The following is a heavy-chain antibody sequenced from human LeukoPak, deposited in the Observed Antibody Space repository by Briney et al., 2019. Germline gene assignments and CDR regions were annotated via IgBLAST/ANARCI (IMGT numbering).Heavy chain of an antibody. J-gene: IGHJ6*02. CDR1: GFTFSTYT. CDR2: ISAGDGNT. Sequence: GGSLRLSCAASGFTFSTYTMTWVRQAPGKGLEWVSAISAGDGNTYYADSVKGRFTISRDNSKNTLYLQMNSLRAEDTAVYHCARSHYYDSSGQFYYYYGMDVWGQGTTVTVSS. V-gene: IGHV3-23*01. CDR3: ARSHYYDSSGQFYYYYGMDV. D-gene: IGHD3-22*01.